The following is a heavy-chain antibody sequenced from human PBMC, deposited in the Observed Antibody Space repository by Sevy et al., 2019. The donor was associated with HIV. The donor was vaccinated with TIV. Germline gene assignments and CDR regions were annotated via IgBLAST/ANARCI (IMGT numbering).Heavy chain of an antibody. CDR1: GFTFSNYN. Sequence: GGSLRLSCAASGFTFSNYNMTWVRQAPGKGLEWVSFISSSSGSIYYADSLTGRFTISRDNAKNSLYLQMNSLRAEDTAVYYCARDRDTIVKNKYYYYGMDVWGQGTTVTVSS. J-gene: IGHJ6*02. V-gene: IGHV3-21*01. CDR2: ISSSSGSI. CDR3: ARDRDTIVKNKYYYYGMDV. D-gene: IGHD3-22*01.